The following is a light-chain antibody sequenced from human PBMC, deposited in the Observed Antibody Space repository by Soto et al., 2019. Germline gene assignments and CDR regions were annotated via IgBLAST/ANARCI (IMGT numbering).Light chain of an antibody. CDR1: QAIYNY. J-gene: IGKJ4*01. V-gene: IGKV1-27*01. CDR2: AAS. Sequence: DIQMTQSPSSLSASGGDRVTITCRSRQAIYNYLAWYQQKPGKVPTLLISAASTLQSGVPSRFSGSGSGTDFTLTISSLQPEDVATYYCQKFSAVPTFGGGTKVEI. CDR3: QKFSAVPT.